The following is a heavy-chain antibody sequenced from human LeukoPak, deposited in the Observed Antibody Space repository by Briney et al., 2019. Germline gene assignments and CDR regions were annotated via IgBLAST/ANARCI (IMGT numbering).Heavy chain of an antibody. D-gene: IGHD4/OR15-4a*01. Sequence: GESLKISCKGSGYKFTNYWIAWVRQMPGKGLEWMGMIYPDDSDTRYSPSFQGHVTISADKYITTAYLQWSSLKASDTAMYYCARHIGLTTRYLDYWGQGTLVTVSS. CDR3: ARHIGLTTRYLDY. V-gene: IGHV5-51*01. CDR2: IYPDDSDT. CDR1: GYKFTNYW. J-gene: IGHJ4*02.